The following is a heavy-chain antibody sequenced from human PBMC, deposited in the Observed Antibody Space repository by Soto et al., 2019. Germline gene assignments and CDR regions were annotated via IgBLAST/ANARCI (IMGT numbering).Heavy chain of an antibody. CDR1: GGYISSYY. D-gene: IGHD3-22*01. J-gene: IGHJ5*02. V-gene: IGHV4-59*01. CDR2: IYYSGST. CDR3: AESQYYYDSSGRRGVWFDP. Sequence: SETLSLTCTVSGGYISSYYLSWIRQPPGKGLEWIGYIYYSGSTNYNPSLKSRVTISVDTSKNQFSLKLSSVTAADTAVYYCAESQYYYDSSGRRGVWFDPWGQGTLVTVSS.